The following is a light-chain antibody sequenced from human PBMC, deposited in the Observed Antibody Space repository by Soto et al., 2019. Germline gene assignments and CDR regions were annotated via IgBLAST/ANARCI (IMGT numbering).Light chain of an antibody. CDR3: QQYNSYWT. CDR2: EAS. Sequence: DIQMTQSPSTLSASVGDRVTITCRASQSINTWLAWYQQKPGKAPELLIYEASSLESGVPSRFSGSGSGTEFTLTISSLQPDDFATYYCQQYNSYWTFGQGTKVEIK. CDR1: QSINTW. V-gene: IGKV1-5*03. J-gene: IGKJ1*01.